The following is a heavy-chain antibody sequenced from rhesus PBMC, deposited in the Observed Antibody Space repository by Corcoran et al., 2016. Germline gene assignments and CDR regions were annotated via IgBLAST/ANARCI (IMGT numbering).Heavy chain of an antibody. CDR3: TRALEVGAGARYGLDS. D-gene: IGHD1-44*02. V-gene: IGHV3-134*01. J-gene: IGHJ6*01. CDR1: GFPRDDYV. CDR2: ISWNSGTI. Sequence: EVQLVESGGALAQPGGSLRLSCAASGFPRDDYVMHWVRQAPGKGRGWVSRISWNSGTIYYADSVKGRFTISRDNAKNSLFLQMDRLRAEDTAVYYCTRALEVGAGARYGLDSWGQGVVVTVSS.